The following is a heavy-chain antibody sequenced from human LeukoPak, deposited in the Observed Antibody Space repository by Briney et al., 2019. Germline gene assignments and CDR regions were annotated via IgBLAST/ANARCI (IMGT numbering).Heavy chain of an antibody. CDR2: IKQDGSEK. Sequence: EAGGSLRLSCAASGFTFSGYAMSWVRQAPGKGLEWVANIKQDGSEKYYVDSVKGRFTISRDNAKNSLYLQMNTLRAEDTAVNVYYCAKARYFQHWGQGTRSPSPQ. V-gene: IGHV3-7*01. J-gene: IGHJ1*01. CDR3: AKARYFQH. CDR1: GFTFSGYA.